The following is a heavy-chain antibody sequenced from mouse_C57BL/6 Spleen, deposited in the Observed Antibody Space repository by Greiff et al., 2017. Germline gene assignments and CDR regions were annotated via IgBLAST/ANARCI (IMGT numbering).Heavy chain of an antibody. CDR1: GYSIPSGYY. J-gene: IGHJ2*01. D-gene: IGHD1-1*02. CDR3: ASKLWSYFDY. CDR2: ISYDGSN. V-gene: IGHV3-6*01. Sequence: EVKLQESGPGLVKPSQSLSLTCSVTGYSIPSGYYWNWIRQFPGNKLEWMGYISYDGSNNYNPSLKNRISITRDTSKNQFFLKLNSVTTEDTATYYCASKLWSYFDYWGQGTTLTVSS.